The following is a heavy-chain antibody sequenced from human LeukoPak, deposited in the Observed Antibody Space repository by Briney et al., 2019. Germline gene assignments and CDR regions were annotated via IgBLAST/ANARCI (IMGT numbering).Heavy chain of an antibody. CDR2: IYYSGST. J-gene: IGHJ3*02. D-gene: IGHD6-13*01. CDR1: GGSISSYY. CDR3: ARAPPTYSSSWYFNAFDI. Sequence: KPSETLSLTCTVSGGSISSYYWSWIRQPPGKGPEWIGYIYYSGSTNYNPSLKSRVTISVDTSKNQFSLKLSSVTAADTAVYYCARAPPTYSSSWYFNAFDIWGQGTMVTVSS. V-gene: IGHV4-59*01.